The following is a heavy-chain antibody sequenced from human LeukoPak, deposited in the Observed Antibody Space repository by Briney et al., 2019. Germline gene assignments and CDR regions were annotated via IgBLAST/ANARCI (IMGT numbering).Heavy chain of an antibody. CDR1: GGTFSSYA. CDR3: AREDPPLYMDV. V-gene: IGHV1-69*05. Sequence: ASVKVSCKASGGTFSSYAISWVRQAPGQGLEWMGGIIPIFGTANYAQKFQGRVTMTTDTSTSTAYMELRSLRSDDTAVYYCAREDPPLYMDVWGQGTTVTVSS. J-gene: IGHJ6*03. CDR2: IIPIFGTA.